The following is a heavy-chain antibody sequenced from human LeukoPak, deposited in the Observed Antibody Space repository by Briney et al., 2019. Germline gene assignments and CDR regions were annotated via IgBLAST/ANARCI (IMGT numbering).Heavy chain of an antibody. V-gene: IGHV4-59*01. Sequence: SETLSLTCTVSGGSISSYYWSWIRQPPGKGLEWIGYIYYSGSTNYNPSLKSRVTVSVDTSKNQFSLKLSSVTAADTAVYYCARVFTIFGVVIMDYWGQGTLVTVSS. CDR3: ARVFTIFGVVIMDY. CDR2: IYYSGST. J-gene: IGHJ4*02. CDR1: GGSISSYY. D-gene: IGHD3-3*01.